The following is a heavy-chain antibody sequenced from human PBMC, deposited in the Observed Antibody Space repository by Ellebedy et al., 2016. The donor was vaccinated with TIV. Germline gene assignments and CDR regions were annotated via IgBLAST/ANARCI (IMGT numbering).Heavy chain of an antibody. CDR3: ARRGAYGDYAVQVNDWFDP. CDR2: IYQDGSWQ. CDR1: GFSFRSYW. J-gene: IGHJ5*02. V-gene: IGHV3-7*01. Sequence: PGGSLRLSCAASGFSFRSYWMTWVRQAPGKGLEWVANIYQDGSWQYSVDSVKGRFTISRDNANNVLFLQMNSLRVEDTGVYYCARRGAYGDYAVQVNDWFDPWGQGTLVTVSS. D-gene: IGHD4-17*01.